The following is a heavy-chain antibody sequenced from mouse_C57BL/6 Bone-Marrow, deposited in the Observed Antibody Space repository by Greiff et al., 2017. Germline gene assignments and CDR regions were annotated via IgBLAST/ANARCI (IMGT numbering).Heavy chain of an antibody. J-gene: IGHJ3*01. CDR3: AIYYGYDWFSY. Sequence: VQRVESGAELVKPGASVKMSCKASGYTFTTYPIEWMKQNHGQSLEWIGNFHPYNDDTKYTEKFKGKATLTVEKSSSTVYLELSRFTSDDFAVYYCAIYYGYDWFSYWGQGTLVTVSA. CDR1: GYTFTTYP. V-gene: IGHV1-47*01. CDR2: FHPYNDDT. D-gene: IGHD2-2*01.